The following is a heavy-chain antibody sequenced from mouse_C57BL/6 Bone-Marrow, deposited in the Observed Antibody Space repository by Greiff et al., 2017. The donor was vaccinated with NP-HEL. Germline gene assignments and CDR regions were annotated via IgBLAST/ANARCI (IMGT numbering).Heavy chain of an antibody. J-gene: IGHJ4*01. Sequence: EVNVVESGGGLVKPGGSLKLSCAASGFTFSDYGMHWVRQAPEKGLEWVAYISSGSSPIYYADTVKGRFTISRDNAKNTLFLQMTSLRSEDTAMYYCASPPYYGSSRSYWGQGTSVTVSS. D-gene: IGHD1-1*01. CDR1: GFTFSDYG. V-gene: IGHV5-17*01. CDR2: ISSGSSPI. CDR3: ASPPYYGSSRSY.